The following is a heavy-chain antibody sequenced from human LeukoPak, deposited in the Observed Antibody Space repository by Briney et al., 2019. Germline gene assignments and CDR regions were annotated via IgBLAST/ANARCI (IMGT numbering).Heavy chain of an antibody. J-gene: IGHJ4*02. V-gene: IGHV1-2*02. CDR2: INPNSGGT. CDR3: ARGRDSGSHTYYFDY. CDR1: GYTFTGYY. D-gene: IGHD1-26*01. Sequence: ASVKVSCKASGYTFTGYYILWVRQAPGQGLEWMGWINPNSGGTNYAQKFQGRVTMTSDTSISTVYMELSRLRSDDTAVYYCARGRDSGSHTYYFDYWGQGTLVTISS.